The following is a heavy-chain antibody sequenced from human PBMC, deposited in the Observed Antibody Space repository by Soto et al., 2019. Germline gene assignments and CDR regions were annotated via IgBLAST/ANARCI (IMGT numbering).Heavy chain of an antibody. V-gene: IGHV1-3*01. D-gene: IGHD2-8*01. Sequence: GASVKVSCKASGYTFTSYAMHWVRQAPGQRLEWMGWINAGNGNTKYSQKFQGRVTITRDTSASTAYMELSSLRSEDTAVYYCARGDVLMVYASAPPTDYWGQGTLVTVS. J-gene: IGHJ4*02. CDR3: ARGDVLMVYASAPPTDY. CDR2: INAGNGNT. CDR1: GYTFTSYA.